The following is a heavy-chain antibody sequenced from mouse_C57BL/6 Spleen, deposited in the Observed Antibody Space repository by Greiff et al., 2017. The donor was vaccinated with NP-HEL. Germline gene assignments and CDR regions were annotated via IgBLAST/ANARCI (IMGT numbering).Heavy chain of an antibody. J-gene: IGHJ2*01. D-gene: IGHD1-1*01. V-gene: IGHV1-22*01. CDR2: INPNNGGT. CDR3: AIGKLDDYGSSHYFDY. CDR1: GYTFTDYN. Sequence: EVQLQQSGPELVKPGASVKMSCKASGYTFTDYNMHWVKQSHGKSLEWIGYINPNNGGTSYNQKFKGKATLTVNKSSSTAYMEIRSLTSEDSAVYYCAIGKLDDYGSSHYFDYWGQGTTLTVSS.